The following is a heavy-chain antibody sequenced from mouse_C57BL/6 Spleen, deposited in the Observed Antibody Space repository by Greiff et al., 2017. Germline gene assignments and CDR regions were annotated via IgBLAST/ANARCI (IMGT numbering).Heavy chain of an antibody. CDR3: ARDYGSSPAWFAY. Sequence: QGVESGGGLVKPGGSLKLSCAASGFTFSDYGMHWVRQAPEKGLEWVAYISSGSSTIYYADTVKGRFTISRDNAKNTLFLQMTSLRSEDTAMYYCARDYGSSPAWFAYWGQGTLVTVSA. J-gene: IGHJ3*01. V-gene: IGHV5-17*01. CDR2: ISSGSSTI. D-gene: IGHD1-1*01. CDR1: GFTFSDYG.